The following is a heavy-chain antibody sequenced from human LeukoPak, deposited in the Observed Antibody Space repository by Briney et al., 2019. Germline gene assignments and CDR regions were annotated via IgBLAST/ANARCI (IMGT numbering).Heavy chain of an antibody. Sequence: GGSLRLSCAASGFTFSSYSMHWVRQAPGKGLEWVSSISGSGNSIYYAGSVKGRFTISRDNAKNSLYLQMNSLRAEDTAVYYCARGRDYGDYVYYYYGMDVWGQGTTVTVPS. V-gene: IGHV3-21*04. J-gene: IGHJ6*02. CDR3: ARGRDYGDYVYYYYGMDV. D-gene: IGHD4-17*01. CDR1: GFTFSSYS. CDR2: ISGSGNSI.